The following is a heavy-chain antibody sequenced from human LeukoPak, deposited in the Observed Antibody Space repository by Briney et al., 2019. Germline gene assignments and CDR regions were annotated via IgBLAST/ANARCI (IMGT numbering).Heavy chain of an antibody. CDR2: IYSGGST. CDR1: EFSVGSNY. CDR3: AKDWRDCSGGSCYHLDS. V-gene: IGHV3-66*01. J-gene: IGHJ4*02. Sequence: GGSLRLSCAASEFSVGSNYMTWVRQAPGKGLEWVSLIYSGGSTYYADSVKGRFTISRDNSKNTLYLQMNSLRAEDTAVYYCAKDWRDCSGGSCYHLDSWGQGTLVTVSS. D-gene: IGHD2-15*01.